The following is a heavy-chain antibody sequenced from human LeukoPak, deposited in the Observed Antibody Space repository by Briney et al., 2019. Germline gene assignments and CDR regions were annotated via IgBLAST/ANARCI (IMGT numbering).Heavy chain of an antibody. D-gene: IGHD5-12*01. V-gene: IGHV4-59*01. CDR3: ARVDIVATMGFDY. CDR1: GGSISSYY. Sequence: PSETLSLTCTVSGGSISSYYWSWIRQPPGKGLEWIGYIYYSGSTNYNPSLRSRVTISVDTSKNQFSLKLSSVTAADTAVYYCARVDIVATMGFDYWGQEPWSPSPQ. J-gene: IGHJ4*01. CDR2: IYYSGST.